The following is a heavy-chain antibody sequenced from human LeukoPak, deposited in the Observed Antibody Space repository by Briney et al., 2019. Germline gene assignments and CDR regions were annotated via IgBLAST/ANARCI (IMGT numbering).Heavy chain of an antibody. CDR3: ARETAAAGSFIAINDY. CDR2: INDSEST. CDR1: GGSFSDYH. D-gene: IGHD6-13*01. Sequence: SETLSLTCAVYGGSFSDYHWSWIRQPPGKGLEWIGEINDSESTNYNPSLKSRVTISVDTSKKQFSLKLSSVTAADTAIYYCARETAAAGSFIAINDYWGQGTLVTVSS. V-gene: IGHV4-34*01. J-gene: IGHJ4*02.